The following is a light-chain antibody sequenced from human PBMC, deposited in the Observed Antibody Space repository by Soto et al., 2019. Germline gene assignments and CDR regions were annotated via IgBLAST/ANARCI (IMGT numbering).Light chain of an antibody. CDR2: DAS. J-gene: IGKJ1*01. Sequence: IHMTHSPSTLSAPVGDKVTITCLASRGFNNSLAWYQQKVGEAPKLLIYDASTLERGVPSRFSGRGSGTEFTLTINSLQADDFGAYYCQQYDSYPWTFGQGTKVDIK. CDR3: QQYDSYPWT. V-gene: IGKV1-5*01. CDR1: RGFNNS.